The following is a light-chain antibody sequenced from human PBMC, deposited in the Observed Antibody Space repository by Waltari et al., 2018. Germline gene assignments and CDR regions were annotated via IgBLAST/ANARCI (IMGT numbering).Light chain of an antibody. CDR1: SSDVGRYDY. V-gene: IGLV2-14*01. CDR2: DVS. CDR3: SSYTASGALFV. J-gene: IGLJ1*01. Sequence: QSALTQPAPVSGSPGQSITFSCTGTSSDVGRYDYVSWYQQHPGKAPKLLIYDVSDRPSGVSNRFSGSKSGNTASLTISGLQAEDEADYYCSSYTASGALFVFGTGTKVTVL.